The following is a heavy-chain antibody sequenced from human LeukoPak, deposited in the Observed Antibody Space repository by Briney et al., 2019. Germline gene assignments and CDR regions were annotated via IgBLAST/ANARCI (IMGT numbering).Heavy chain of an antibody. J-gene: IGHJ5*02. D-gene: IGHD3-10*01. V-gene: IGHV4-4*02. CDR1: SDSKNSSNS. CDR3: ARGTYNGFDP. Sequence: MASEPLSLTCALSSDSKNSSNSRSWVRQPPGKGLEWIGEIYHSGSTNYNPSLKSRSTISVDKSKNQFSLKLSSVTAADTGAYYGARGTYNGFDPWGQGTLVTVSS. CDR2: IYHSGST.